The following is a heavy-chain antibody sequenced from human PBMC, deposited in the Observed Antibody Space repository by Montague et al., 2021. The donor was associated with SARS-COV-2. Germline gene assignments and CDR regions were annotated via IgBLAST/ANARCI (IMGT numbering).Heavy chain of an antibody. CDR3: AKDLRAITLAHFDY. CDR1: GFTFSYYA. CDR2: ISWDSGNI. J-gene: IGHJ4*02. D-gene: IGHD1-14*01. V-gene: IGHV3-9*01. Sequence: SRSLSWAASGFTFSYYAMHWVRQAPGKGLEWVSGISWDSGNIAYGDSVKGRFTISRDNAKNSLYLQMNNLRPEDTALYYCAKDLRAITLAHFDYWGQGTLVTVSS.